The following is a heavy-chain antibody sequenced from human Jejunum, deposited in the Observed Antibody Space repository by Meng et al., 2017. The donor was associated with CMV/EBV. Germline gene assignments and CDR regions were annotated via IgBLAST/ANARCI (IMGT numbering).Heavy chain of an antibody. D-gene: IGHD2-2*01. J-gene: IGHJ4*02. Sequence: QVQSVQYGAEVKKPGASVKVSCKAAGYSFTTYAMHWVRQAPGQRLEWMGWINAGNGNTKYSEKFQSRVTITRDTAASTAYMELSSLRSEDTAVYYRARTGCSSSSCYDYWGQGTLVTVSS. V-gene: IGHV1-3*01. CDR2: INAGNGNT. CDR1: GYSFTTYA. CDR3: ARTGCSSSSCYDY.